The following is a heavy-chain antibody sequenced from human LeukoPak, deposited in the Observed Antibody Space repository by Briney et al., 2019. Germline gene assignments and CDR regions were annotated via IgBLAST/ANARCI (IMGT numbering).Heavy chain of an antibody. CDR1: GGSVSSGSYY. J-gene: IGHJ5*02. Sequence: SETLSLTCTVSGGSVSSGSYYWSWIRQPPGKGLEWIGYIYYSGSTNYNPSLKSRVTISVDTSKNQFSLKLSSVTAADTAVYYCARDCSGSYNWFDPWGQGTLVTVSS. CDR3: ARDCSGSYNWFDP. CDR2: IYYSGST. V-gene: IGHV4-61*01. D-gene: IGHD3-10*02.